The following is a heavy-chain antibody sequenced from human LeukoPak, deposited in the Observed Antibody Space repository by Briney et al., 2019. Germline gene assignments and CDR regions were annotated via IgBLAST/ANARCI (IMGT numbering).Heavy chain of an antibody. CDR2: IIPILGIA. D-gene: IGHD2-21*02. J-gene: IGHJ3*02. CDR3: ASGGSGDLGAFDI. CDR1: GDSVSELP. Sequence: ASVKVSCKVSGDSVSELPMHWVRQAPGQGLEWMGRIIPILGIANYAQKFQGRVTITADKSTSTAYMELSSLRSVDTAVYYCASGGSGDLGAFDIWGQGTMVTVSS. V-gene: IGHV1-69*02.